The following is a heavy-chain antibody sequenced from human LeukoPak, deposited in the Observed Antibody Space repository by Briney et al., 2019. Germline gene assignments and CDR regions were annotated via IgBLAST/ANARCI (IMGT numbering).Heavy chain of an antibody. J-gene: IGHJ5*02. D-gene: IGHD2-15*01. CDR1: GDSISSGSYC. CDR3: ARDIVVVVAATYNWVDP. CDR2: IYTSGRT. Sequence: SDTLSLTGTVSGDSISSGSYCWSWIRQPAGKGLEWIGRIYTSGRTNYTPSLKSRVTISVDASKNQFSLKLSSVTAADTAVYYCARDIVVVVAATYNWVDPWGQGTLVTVSS. V-gene: IGHV4-61*02.